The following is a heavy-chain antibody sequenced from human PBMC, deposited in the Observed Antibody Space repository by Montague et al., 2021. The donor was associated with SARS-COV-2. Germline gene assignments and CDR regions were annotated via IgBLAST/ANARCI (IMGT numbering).Heavy chain of an antibody. CDR3: ARGVQSFSTMVVFMTGGSYSLGH. CDR2: INHSGRT. J-gene: IGHJ4*02. V-gene: IGHV4-34*01. Sequence: SETLSLTCAVYGGSFSDYYWTWIRQSPGKGLEWIGEINHSGRTNYKPSLKSRVTMSADTSKNQFSLKLSSMTAADTAVYYCARGVQSFSTMVVFMTGGSYSLGHWGQGTLVTVSS. D-gene: IGHD2-8*02. CDR1: GGSFSDYY.